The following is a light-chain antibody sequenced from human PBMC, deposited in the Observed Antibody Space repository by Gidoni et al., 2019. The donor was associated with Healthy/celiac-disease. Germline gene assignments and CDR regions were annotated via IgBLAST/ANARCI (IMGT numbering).Light chain of an antibody. CDR1: QSISSY. Sequence: DIPMTPYPSSLSASVGDRVTITCRASQSISSYLNWYQQKPGKAPKLLIYAASSLQSGVPSRFSGSGSGTDFTLTISSLQPEDFATYYCQQSYSTPRTFGQGTKVEIK. CDR3: QQSYSTPRT. V-gene: IGKV1-39*01. CDR2: AAS. J-gene: IGKJ1*01.